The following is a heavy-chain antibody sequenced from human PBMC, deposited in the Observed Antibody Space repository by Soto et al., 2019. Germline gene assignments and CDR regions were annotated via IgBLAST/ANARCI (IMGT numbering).Heavy chain of an antibody. CDR2: IYYSGST. CDR3: VRAQGSGFLVS. V-gene: IGHV4-30-4*01. D-gene: IGHD3-10*01. CDR1: GGSISSGDYY. J-gene: IGHJ4*02. Sequence: PSETLSLTCTVSGGSISSGDYYWSWIRQPPGKGLEWIGYIYYSGSTYYNPSLKSRVTISVDTSKNQFSLKLSSVTAADTAVYYCVRAQGSGFLVSWGQGTLVTVSS.